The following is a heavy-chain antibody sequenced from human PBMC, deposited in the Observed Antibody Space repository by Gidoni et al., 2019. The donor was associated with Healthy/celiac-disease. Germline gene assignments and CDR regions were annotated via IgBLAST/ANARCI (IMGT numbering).Heavy chain of an antibody. CDR2: IRSKAYGGTT. J-gene: IGHJ4*02. D-gene: IGHD3-3*01. CDR3: TSSYYDFWSGRSYDY. V-gene: IGHV3-49*04. Sequence: EVQLVESGEGLVKPGRSLSLSCTASGFTFGDYAMSWVRQAPGKGLEWVGFIRSKAYGGTTEYAASVKGRFTISRDDSKSIAYLQMNSLKTEDTAVYYCTSSYYDFWSGRSYDYWGQGTLVTVSS. CDR1: GFTFGDYA.